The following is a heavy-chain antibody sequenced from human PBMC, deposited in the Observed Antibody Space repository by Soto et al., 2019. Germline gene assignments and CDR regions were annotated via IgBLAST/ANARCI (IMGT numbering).Heavy chain of an antibody. CDR2: IYYSGST. CDR3: ARYDFWSGYYQS. J-gene: IGHJ5*02. V-gene: IGHV4-31*03. D-gene: IGHD3-3*01. Sequence: LSLTCTVSGGSISSSAYYWSWIRQHPGKGLEWIGYIYYSGSTYYSPSLKSRLTISVDTSKNQFALKLSSVTAADTAMYYCARYDFWSGYYQSWGQGTLVTVSS. CDR1: GGSISSSAYY.